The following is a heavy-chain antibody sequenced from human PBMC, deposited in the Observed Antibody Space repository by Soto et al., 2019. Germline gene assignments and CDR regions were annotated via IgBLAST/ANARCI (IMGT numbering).Heavy chain of an antibody. J-gene: IGHJ4*02. CDR2: IYDSGST. CDR1: GGSISSGDYN. Sequence: QVLLQESGPGLVKPSQTLSLTCTVSGGSISSGDYNWSWIRQSPGKGLEWIGHIYDSGSTYNNPSLQRRVTISVDTSKNQFSLNLGSVTAADTAVYYCARGPSGDKVAYWGQGTLVTVSS. D-gene: IGHD7-27*01. V-gene: IGHV4-30-4*01. CDR3: ARGPSGDKVAY.